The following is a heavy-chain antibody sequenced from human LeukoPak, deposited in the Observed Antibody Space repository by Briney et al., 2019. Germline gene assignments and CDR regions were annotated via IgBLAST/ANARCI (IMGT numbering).Heavy chain of an antibody. V-gene: IGHV4-39*01. CDR1: GGSISSSSYY. Sequence: PSETLSLTCTVSGGSISSSSYYWGWIRQPPGKGLEWIGSIYYSGSTYYNPSLKSRVTISVDTSKNQFSLKLSSVTAADTAVYYCAIRAGDYWGQGTLVTVSS. D-gene: IGHD3-10*01. J-gene: IGHJ4*02. CDR3: AIRAGDY. CDR2: IYYSGST.